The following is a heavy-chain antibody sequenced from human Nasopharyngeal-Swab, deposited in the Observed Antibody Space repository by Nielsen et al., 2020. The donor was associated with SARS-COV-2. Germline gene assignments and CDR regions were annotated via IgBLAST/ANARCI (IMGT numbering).Heavy chain of an antibody. D-gene: IGHD2-15*01. CDR1: GFTFSDYY. CDR2: IKSKTDGGTT. CDR3: TTDRMVVAATYKDNWFDP. J-gene: IGHJ5*02. Sequence: GGSLRLSCAASGFTFSDYYMSWIRQAPGKGLEWVGRIKSKTDGGTTDYAAPVKGRFTISRDDSKNTLYLQMNSLKTEDTAVYYCTTDRMVVAATYKDNWFDPWGQGTLVTVSS. V-gene: IGHV3-15*01.